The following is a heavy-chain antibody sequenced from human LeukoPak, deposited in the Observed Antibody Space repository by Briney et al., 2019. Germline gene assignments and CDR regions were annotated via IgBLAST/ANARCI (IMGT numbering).Heavy chain of an antibody. Sequence: GGSLRLSCAASGFTFSSYWMHWVRQASGKGLEWVGRIRSKANSYATAYAASVKGRFTISRDDSKNTAYLQMNSLKTEDTAVYYCTRRMESSSNGNDYWGQGTLVTVSS. CDR3: TRRMESSSNGNDY. J-gene: IGHJ4*02. V-gene: IGHV3-73*01. D-gene: IGHD1-1*01. CDR2: IRSKANSYAT. CDR1: GFTFSSYW.